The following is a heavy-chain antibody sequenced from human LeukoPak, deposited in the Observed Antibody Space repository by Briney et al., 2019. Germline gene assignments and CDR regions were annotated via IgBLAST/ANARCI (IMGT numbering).Heavy chain of an antibody. J-gene: IGHJ5*02. V-gene: IGHV4-39*01. CDR3: ARQPSSSWNRWFDP. CDR1: GGSISNSNYY. Sequence: PSETLSLTCTVSGGSISNSNYYWGWIRQPPGKGLEWIGSIYYSGSTYYNPSLKSRVTISVDTSKNQFSLKLSSVTAADTAVYYCARQPSSSWNRWFDPWGQGTLVTVSS. D-gene: IGHD6-13*01. CDR2: IYYSGST.